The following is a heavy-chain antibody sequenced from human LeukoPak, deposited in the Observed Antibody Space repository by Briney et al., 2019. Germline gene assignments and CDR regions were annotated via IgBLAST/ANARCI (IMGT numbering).Heavy chain of an antibody. CDR2: IYHSGST. V-gene: IGHV4-30-2*01. D-gene: IGHD4-17*01. CDR3: ARGGATVPFDY. CDR1: GGSISSGGYS. Sequence: PSETLSLTCAVSGGSISSGGYSWSWIRQPPGKGLEWIGYIYHSGSTYYNPSLKSRVTISVDRSKNQFSLKLSSVTAADTAVYYCARGGATVPFDYWGQGTLVTDSS. J-gene: IGHJ4*02.